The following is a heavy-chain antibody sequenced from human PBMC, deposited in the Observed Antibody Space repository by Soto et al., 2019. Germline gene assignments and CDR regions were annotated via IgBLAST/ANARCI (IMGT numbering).Heavy chain of an antibody. CDR1: GGSFSGYY. V-gene: IGHV4-34*01. D-gene: IGHD4-17*01. J-gene: IGHJ3*02. CDR3: ARAPTFYGGKSGDAFDI. CDR2: INHSGST. Sequence: SETLSLTCAVYGGSFSGYYWSWIRQPPGKGLEWIGEINHSGSTNYNPPLKSRVTISVDTSKNQFSLKLSSVTAADTAVYYCARAPTFYGGKSGDAFDIWGQGTMVTVSS.